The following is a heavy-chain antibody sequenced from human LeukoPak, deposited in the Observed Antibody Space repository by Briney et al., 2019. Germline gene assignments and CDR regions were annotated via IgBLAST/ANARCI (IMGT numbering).Heavy chain of an antibody. CDR3: AAGSWYLDY. CDR1: GFTFSSYG. J-gene: IGHJ4*02. D-gene: IGHD6-13*01. V-gene: IGHV3-30*03. Sequence: PGGSLRLSCAASGFTFSSYGMHWVRQAPGKGLEWVAVISYDGSNKYYADSVKGRFTISRDNSKNTLYLQMNSLRAEDTAVYYCAAGSWYLDYWGQGTLVTVSS. CDR2: ISYDGSNK.